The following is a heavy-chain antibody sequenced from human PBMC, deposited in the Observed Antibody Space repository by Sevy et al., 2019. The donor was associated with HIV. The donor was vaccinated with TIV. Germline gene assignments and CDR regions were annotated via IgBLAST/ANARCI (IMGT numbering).Heavy chain of an antibody. J-gene: IGHJ5*02. D-gene: IGHD1-1*01. CDR2: IYTTGYT. CDR3: ARDNWTPSNWFDP. V-gene: IGHV4-4*07. Sequence: SETLSLTCTVSGGSISSYYWSWLRQPAGKGLEWLGRIYTTGYTDYNPSLKSRVTMSADTYQNQFSLKLTSVTAADTAVYYCARDNWTPSNWFDPWGQGALVTVSS. CDR1: GGSISSYY.